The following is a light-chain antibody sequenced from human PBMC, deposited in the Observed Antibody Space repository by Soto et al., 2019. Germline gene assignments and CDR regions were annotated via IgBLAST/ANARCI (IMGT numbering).Light chain of an antibody. CDR1: QSVGSY. CDR2: DAS. V-gene: IGKV3-11*01. J-gene: IGKJ2*01. CDR3: RQRSDWPST. Sequence: EIVLTQSPATLSLSPGDRATLSCRASQSVGSYLGWYQQRPGQAPRLLIYDASNRATGIPARFSGSGSGTDFTLTISSREPEDFAVYYCRQRSDWPSTFVQGTKVEIK.